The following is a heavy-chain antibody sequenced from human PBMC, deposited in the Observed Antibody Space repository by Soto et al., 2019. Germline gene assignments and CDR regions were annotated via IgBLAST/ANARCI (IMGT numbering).Heavy chain of an antibody. Sequence: QLQLQESGPGLVKPSETLSLTCTVSGGSISSYTYYWGWIRQPPGKGLEWIGSIYYSGITYYNPSLKSRVTISVDTSKNQFPLNLSSVTAADTAVYYCARHESAGYDSGWGPLHFDYWGQGTLVTVSS. CDR2: IYYSGIT. CDR3: ARHESAGYDSGWGPLHFDY. J-gene: IGHJ4*02. D-gene: IGHD6-19*01. CDR1: GGSISSYTYY. V-gene: IGHV4-39*01.